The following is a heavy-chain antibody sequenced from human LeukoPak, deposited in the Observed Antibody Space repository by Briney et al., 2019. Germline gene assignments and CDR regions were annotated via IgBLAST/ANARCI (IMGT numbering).Heavy chain of an antibody. D-gene: IGHD3-22*01. Sequence: SETLSLTCTVSGGSISSYYWSWIRQPPGKGLAWIGYIYYSGSTNYNPSLKSRVTISVDTSKNQFSLKLSSVTAADTAVYYCASQYYYDSSGYVYWGQGTLVTVSS. CDR1: GGSISSYY. CDR3: ASQYYYDSSGYVY. CDR2: IYYSGST. J-gene: IGHJ4*02. V-gene: IGHV4-59*01.